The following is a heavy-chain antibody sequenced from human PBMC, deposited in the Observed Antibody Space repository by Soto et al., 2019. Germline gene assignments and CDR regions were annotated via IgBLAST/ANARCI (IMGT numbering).Heavy chain of an antibody. D-gene: IGHD6-6*01. CDR1: GGSFSGYY. CDR3: ARGQRTQHATPYSSSYSVDY. J-gene: IGHJ4*02. V-gene: IGHV4-34*01. CDR2: INHSGST. Sequence: QVQLQQWGAGLLKPSETLSLTCAVYGGSFSGYYWSWIRQPPGKGLEWFGEINHSGSTNYNPSLTRPAPISVDTSKNQFSLKLSSVTAADTAVYSCARGQRTQHATPYSSSYSVDYWGQGTLVTVSS.